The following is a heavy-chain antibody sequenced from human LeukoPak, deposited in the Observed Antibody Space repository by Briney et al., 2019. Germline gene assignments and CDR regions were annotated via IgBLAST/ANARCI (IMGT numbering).Heavy chain of an antibody. V-gene: IGHV5-51*01. Sequence: GKSLKISCKGSGYSFTSYWIGWVRQMPGKGLEWMGIIYPGDSDTRYSPSFQGQVTISADKSISTAYLQWSSLKASDTAMYYCARNKADCSSTSCYINGMDVWGQGTTVTVSS. D-gene: IGHD2-2*02. J-gene: IGHJ6*02. CDR2: IYPGDSDT. CDR3: ARNKADCSSTSCYINGMDV. CDR1: GYSFTSYW.